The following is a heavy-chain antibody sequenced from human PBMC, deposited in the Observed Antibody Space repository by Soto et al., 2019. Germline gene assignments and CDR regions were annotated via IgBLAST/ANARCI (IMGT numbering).Heavy chain of an antibody. J-gene: IGHJ4*02. CDR2: ISGSGGST. V-gene: IGHV3-23*01. CDR3: AKGAYYYVSSGYPLDY. CDR1: GFTFSSYA. D-gene: IGHD3-22*01. Sequence: EVQLLESGGGLVQPGGSLRLSCAASGFTFSSYAMSWVRQAPGKGLEWVSAISGSGGSTYYADSVKGRFTISRDNSKNTLYLQMNSLRAEDTAVYYCAKGAYYYVSSGYPLDYWGQGTLVTVSS.